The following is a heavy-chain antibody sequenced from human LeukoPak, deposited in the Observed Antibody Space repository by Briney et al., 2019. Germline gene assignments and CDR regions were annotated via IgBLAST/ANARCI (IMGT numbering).Heavy chain of an antibody. CDR1: GGSISSYY. V-gene: IGHV4-38-2*02. CDR2: IYHSGST. Sequence: SETLSLTCTVSGGSISSYYWSWIRQPPGKGLEWIGSIYHSGSTYYNPSLKSRVTISVDTSKNQFSLKLSSVTAADTAVYYCARDGGSYVVRMYYFDYWGQGTLVTVSS. D-gene: IGHD1-26*01. J-gene: IGHJ4*02. CDR3: ARDGGSYVVRMYYFDY.